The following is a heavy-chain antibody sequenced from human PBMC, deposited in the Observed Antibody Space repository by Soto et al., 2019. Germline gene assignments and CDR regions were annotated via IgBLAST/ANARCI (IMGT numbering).Heavy chain of an antibody. CDR2: ISGNADST. J-gene: IGHJ4*02. CDR3: VKGRAFRAVAGSDQ. Sequence: EVQLSESGGGLIQPGGSLRLSCVASGFTFRSYVMSWVRQAPGKGLEWVSDISGNADSTNYADSVRGRFTISRDNSKKTLYLQMNSLRVEDTGRYYCVKGRAFRAVAGSDQWGQGTQVTVSA. V-gene: IGHV3-23*01. D-gene: IGHD6-19*01. CDR1: GFTFRSYV.